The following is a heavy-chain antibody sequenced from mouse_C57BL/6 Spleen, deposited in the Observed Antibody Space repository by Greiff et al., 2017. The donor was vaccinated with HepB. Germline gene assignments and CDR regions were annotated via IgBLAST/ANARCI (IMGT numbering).Heavy chain of an antibody. Sequence: EVKLVESGGDLVKPGGSLKLSCAASGFTFSSYGMSWVRQTPDKRLEWVATISSGGSYTYYPDSVKGRFTISRDNAKNTLYLQMSSLKSEDTAMYYCASDGYYYAMDYWGQGTSVTVSS. V-gene: IGHV5-6*01. J-gene: IGHJ4*01. CDR1: GFTFSSYG. CDR2: ISSGGSYT. D-gene: IGHD2-3*01. CDR3: ASDGYYYAMDY.